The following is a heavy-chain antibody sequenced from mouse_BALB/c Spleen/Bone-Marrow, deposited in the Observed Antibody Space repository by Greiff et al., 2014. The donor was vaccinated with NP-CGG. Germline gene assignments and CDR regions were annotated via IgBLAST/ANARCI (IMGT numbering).Heavy chain of an antibody. CDR3: ARMKVCNDAFAY. V-gene: IGHV1-7*01. CDR2: INPSTDYT. Sequence: QVHVKQSGAELAKPGASVKMSCKASGYTFTSYWMHWVKQRPGQGLEWIGYINPSTDYTEYNQKFKDKATLTADKSSSTAYMQRSMLTSEAAAVYYCARMKVCNDAFAYWGQGSPVTVSA. CDR1: GYTFTSYW. J-gene: IGHJ3*01. D-gene: IGHD2-1*01.